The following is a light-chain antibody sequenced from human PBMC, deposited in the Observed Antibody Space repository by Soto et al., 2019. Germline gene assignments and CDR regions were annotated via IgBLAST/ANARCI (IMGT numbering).Light chain of an antibody. V-gene: IGLV2-23*01. Sequence: QSVLTQPASVSGSPGQSITISCTGISNDVGTYNLASWYQHHPGKAPKLIIYEASKRPSGVPNRFSGSKSGNTASLTISGLHAEDEADYYCCSYGRSVVFGGGTKLTVL. CDR3: CSYGRSVV. CDR2: EAS. CDR1: SNDVGTYNL. J-gene: IGLJ2*01.